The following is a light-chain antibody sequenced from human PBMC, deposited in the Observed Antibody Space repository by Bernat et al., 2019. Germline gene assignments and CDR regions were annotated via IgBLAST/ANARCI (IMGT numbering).Light chain of an antibody. CDR2: EVT. CDR1: SSDVGGYNY. Sequence: QSALTQPPSASGSPGQSVTISCTGTSSDVGGYNYVSWYQQHPGKAPKLMISEVTKRPSGVPDRFSCSKSGNTASLTVSGLQAEDEADYYCSSYAGNSLVFGGGTKVTVL. CDR3: SSYAGNSLV. V-gene: IGLV2-8*01. J-gene: IGLJ3*02.